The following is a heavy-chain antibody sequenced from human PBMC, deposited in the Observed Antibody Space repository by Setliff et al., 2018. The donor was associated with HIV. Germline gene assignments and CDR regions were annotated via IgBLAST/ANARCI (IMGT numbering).Heavy chain of an antibody. V-gene: IGHV4-30-2*01. Sequence: PSETLSLTCTVSGGFISTGGYSWSWIRQPPGKGLEWIGYIYHSGNTYYNPSLKGRVAISVDTSRNQFSLRVTSVTAADTAVYFCARDRHSSGLGSYGPWGPGILVTVSS. CDR1: GGFISTGGYS. J-gene: IGHJ5*02. D-gene: IGHD3-10*01. CDR2: IYHSGNT. CDR3: ARDRHSSGLGSYGP.